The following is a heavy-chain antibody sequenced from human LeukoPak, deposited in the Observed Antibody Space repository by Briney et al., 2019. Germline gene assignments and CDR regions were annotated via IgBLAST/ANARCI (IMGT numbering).Heavy chain of an antibody. CDR1: GYTFTSYG. Sequence: ASVKVSCKASGYTFTSYGISWVRQAPGQGLEWMGWISAYNGNTNYAQKLQGRVTMTTDTSTSTAYMELRSLRSDDTAVYYCAKDDSLWFGELLYGTARIDYWGQGTLVTVSS. CDR2: ISAYNGNT. V-gene: IGHV1-18*01. J-gene: IGHJ4*02. D-gene: IGHD3-10*01. CDR3: AKDDSLWFGELLYGTARIDY.